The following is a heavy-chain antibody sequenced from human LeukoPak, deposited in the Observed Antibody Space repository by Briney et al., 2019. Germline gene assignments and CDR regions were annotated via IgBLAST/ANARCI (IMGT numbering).Heavy chain of an antibody. D-gene: IGHD1-26*01. J-gene: IGHJ3*02. CDR3: ARGATISEGAFDI. CDR2: INPNSGGT. Sequence: ASVKVSCKASGGTFSSYAISWVRQAPGQGLEWMGWINPNSGGTNYAQKFQGWVTMTRDTSISTAYMELSRLRSDDTAVYYCARGATISEGAFDIWGQGTMVTVSS. V-gene: IGHV1-2*04. CDR1: GGTFSSYA.